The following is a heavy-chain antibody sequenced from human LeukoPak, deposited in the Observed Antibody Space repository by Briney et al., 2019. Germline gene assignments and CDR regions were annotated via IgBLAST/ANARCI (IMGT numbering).Heavy chain of an antibody. J-gene: IGHJ5*02. CDR1: GFPFNNYG. V-gene: IGHV3-33*01. D-gene: IGHD1-26*01. CDR2: IWFDGSSQ. Sequence: AGGSLRLSCAASGFPFNNYGMHWVRQAPGKGLEWVAVIWFDGSSQHYADSVKGRFTISRDNSKNTLYLQVNSLRAEDTAVYYCARDRVRYTGSEQHWFDPWGQGTLVTVSS. CDR3: ARDRVRYTGSEQHWFDP.